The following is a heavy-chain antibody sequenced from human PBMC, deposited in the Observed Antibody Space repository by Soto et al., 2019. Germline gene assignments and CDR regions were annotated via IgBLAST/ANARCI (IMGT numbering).Heavy chain of an antibody. D-gene: IGHD5-12*01. CDR2: IYPGDSDS. CDR1: GYSFVSYW. J-gene: IGHJ4*02. V-gene: IGHV5-51*01. CDR3: ARTEGYEIEY. Sequence: PGESLKISCKGSGYSFVSYWIAWVRQRPGKGLEWMGIIYPGDSDSTYSPSFQGQVTLSVDKSINTVFLQWSSLEASDTAMYYCARTEGYEIEYWGQGTQVTVSS.